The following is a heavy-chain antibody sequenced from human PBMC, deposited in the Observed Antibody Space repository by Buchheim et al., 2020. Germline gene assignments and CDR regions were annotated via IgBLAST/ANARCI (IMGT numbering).Heavy chain of an antibody. Sequence: QLQLQQWGAGLLKPSETLSLTCKVFGTSLSGYYWSWIRQAPGKGLEWIGEINHSGSTNYNPSLKSRVTISVDTSKNQFSLKLSSVTAADTAVYYCARWVVVVVPASVASPGYGMDVWGQGTT. J-gene: IGHJ6*02. CDR1: GTSLSGYY. D-gene: IGHD2-2*01. V-gene: IGHV4-34*02. CDR2: INHSGST. CDR3: ARWVVVVVPASVASPGYGMDV.